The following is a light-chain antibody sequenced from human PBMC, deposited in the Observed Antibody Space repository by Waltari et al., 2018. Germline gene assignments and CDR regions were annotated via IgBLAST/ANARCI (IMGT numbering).Light chain of an antibody. CDR2: EGS. CDR1: SRDVGSNNL. V-gene: IGLV2-23*01. Sequence: QSALTQPASVSGSPGPSITISCTGPSRDVGSNNLFSWYQQHPGKAPKLMIYEGSKRPSGVSNRFSGSKSGNTASLTISGLQAEDEADYYCCSYAGSSTYVFGTGTKVTVL. CDR3: CSYAGSSTYV. J-gene: IGLJ1*01.